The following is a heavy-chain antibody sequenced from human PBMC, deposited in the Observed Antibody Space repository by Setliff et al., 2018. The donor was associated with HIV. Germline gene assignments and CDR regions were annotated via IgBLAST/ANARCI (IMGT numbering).Heavy chain of an antibody. CDR3: THMGHYFDGTGYNRMYYFDY. CDR2: IKSETDGGTT. D-gene: IGHD3-22*01. Sequence: WVRQAPGKGLEWLARIKSETDGGTTDYAAPVKGRFTILGDDSKNMLYLEMSNLQTEDTAMYYCTHMGHYFDGTGYNRMYYFDYWGQGALVTVSS. V-gene: IGHV3-15*01. J-gene: IGHJ4*02.